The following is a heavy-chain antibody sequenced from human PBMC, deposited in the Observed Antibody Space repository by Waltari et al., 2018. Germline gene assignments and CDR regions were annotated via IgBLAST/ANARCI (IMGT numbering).Heavy chain of an antibody. CDR3: VRLEDCTGPGGNCYSGAPFAVDV. J-gene: IGHJ6*02. CDR2: INHSPNS. V-gene: IGHV4-34*01. CDR1: GGSLRGYY. Sequence: QVHLQQWGAGLLRPSETLSLICAVYGGSLRGYYWGWIRQPPGKGLEWIGEINHSPNSNYNPSLRSRVRMSIDTSQNQFSLQLTSVTAADTGVYYCVRLEDCTGPGGNCYSGAPFAVDVWGQGTTVTVPS. D-gene: IGHD2-8*02.